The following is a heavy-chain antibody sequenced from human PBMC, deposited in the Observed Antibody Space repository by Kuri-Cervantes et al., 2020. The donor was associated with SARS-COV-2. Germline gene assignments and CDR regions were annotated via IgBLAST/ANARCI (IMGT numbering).Heavy chain of an antibody. V-gene: IGHV4-34*01. J-gene: IGHJ4*02. CDR2: INHSGST. Sequence: GSLRLSCAVYGGSFSGYYWSWIRQPPGKGLEWIGEINHSGSTNYNPSLESRVTISVDTSKNQFSLKLSSVTAADTAVYYCARVKSVVTPDIDYWGQGTLVTVSS. CDR3: ARVKSVVTPDIDY. D-gene: IGHD4-23*01. CDR1: GGSFSGYY.